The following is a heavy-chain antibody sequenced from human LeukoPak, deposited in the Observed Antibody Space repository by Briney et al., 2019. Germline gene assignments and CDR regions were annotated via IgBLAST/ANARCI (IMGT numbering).Heavy chain of an antibody. D-gene: IGHD2-2*01. Sequence: ASVKVSCKASGGTFSSYAISWVRQAPGQGLEWMGRIIPILGIANYAQKFQGRVTITADKSTSTAYMELSSLRSEDTAVYYCXXXRKSWVVVPAAFDIWGQGTMVTVSS. CDR3: XXXRKSWVVVPAAFDI. V-gene: IGHV1-69*04. CDR2: IIPILGIA. CDR1: GGTFSSYA. J-gene: IGHJ3*02.